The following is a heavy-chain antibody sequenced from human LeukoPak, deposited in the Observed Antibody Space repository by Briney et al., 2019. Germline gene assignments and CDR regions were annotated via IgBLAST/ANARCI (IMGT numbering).Heavy chain of an antibody. V-gene: IGHV1-69*04. CDR2: IIPILGIA. CDR1: GGTFSSYA. J-gene: IGHJ5*02. D-gene: IGHD5-12*01. Sequence: ASVKVSCKASGGTFSSYAISWVRQAPGQGLEWMGRIIPILGIANYAQKFQGRVTITADKSTSTAYMELSSLRSEATAAYYCARDGVSPMVATAGWFDPWGQGTLVTVSS. CDR3: ARDGVSPMVATAGWFDP.